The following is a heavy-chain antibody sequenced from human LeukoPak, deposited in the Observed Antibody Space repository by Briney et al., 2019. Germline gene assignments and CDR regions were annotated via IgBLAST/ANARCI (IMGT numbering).Heavy chain of an antibody. CDR2: IWYDGSNK. J-gene: IGHJ5*02. Sequence: GGSLRFSGAGSGFTFSSYGMHWVRKAPGKGLEWVAVIWYDGSNKYYADSVKGRFTISRDNSKNTLYLQMNSLRAEDTAVYYCARDLIAVAGSWGQGTLVTVSS. D-gene: IGHD6-19*01. V-gene: IGHV3-33*01. CDR3: ARDLIAVAGS. CDR1: GFTFSSYG.